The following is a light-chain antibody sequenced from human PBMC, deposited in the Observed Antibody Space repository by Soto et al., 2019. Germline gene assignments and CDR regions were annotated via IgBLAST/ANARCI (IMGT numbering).Light chain of an antibody. J-gene: IGKJ2*01. CDR1: QSVSTY. V-gene: IGKV3-11*01. CDR3: QQRSGWPPENT. Sequence: IVLTQSPATLSLSPGERATLSCRASQSVSTYLAWYQQKPGQAPRLLIYAASNRATGIPARFSGSGSGTDFTLTISSLEPEDFAVYYCQQRSGWPPENTFGQGTNLEIK. CDR2: AAS.